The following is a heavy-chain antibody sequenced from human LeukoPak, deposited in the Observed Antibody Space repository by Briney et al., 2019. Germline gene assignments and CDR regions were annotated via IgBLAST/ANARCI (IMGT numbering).Heavy chain of an antibody. CDR3: AKMSVVIAAAEFDY. V-gene: IGHV3-23*01. D-gene: IGHD6-13*01. CDR2: ISGSGGST. Sequence: GRSLRLSCAASGFTFSSYAMSWVRQAPGKGLEWVSAISGSGGSTYYADSMKGRFTISRDNSKNTLYLQMNSLRAEDTAVYYCAKMSVVIAAAEFDYWGQGTLVTVSS. J-gene: IGHJ4*02. CDR1: GFTFSSYA.